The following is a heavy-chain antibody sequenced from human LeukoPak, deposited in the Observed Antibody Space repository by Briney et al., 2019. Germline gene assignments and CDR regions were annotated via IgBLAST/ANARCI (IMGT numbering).Heavy chain of an antibody. J-gene: IGHJ4*02. CDR1: GFTFSDSI. CDR2: IRSKTNSYVT. CDR3: NLRGDGDSAYYFDY. V-gene: IGHV3-73*01. D-gene: IGHD4-17*01. Sequence: GGSLRLSCAASGFTFSDSIMHWVRQASGKGPEWVGRIRSKTNSYVTAYAASVKGRFTISRDDSKNTAYLQMNSLKTEDTAVYYCNLRGDGDSAYYFDYWGQGTLVTVSS.